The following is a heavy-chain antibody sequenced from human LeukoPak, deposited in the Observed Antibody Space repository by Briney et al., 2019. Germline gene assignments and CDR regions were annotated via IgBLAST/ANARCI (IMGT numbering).Heavy chain of an antibody. CDR2: ISSNGGST. CDR3: ARMSYCGGDCYSNHFDY. Sequence: GGSLRRSCAASGFTFSSYAMHWVRQAPGKGLEYVSAISSNGGSTYYANSVKGRFTISRDNSKNTLYLQMGSLRAEDMAVYYCARMSYCGGDCYSNHFDYWGQGTLVTVSS. CDR1: GFTFSSYA. D-gene: IGHD2-21*01. J-gene: IGHJ4*02. V-gene: IGHV3-64*01.